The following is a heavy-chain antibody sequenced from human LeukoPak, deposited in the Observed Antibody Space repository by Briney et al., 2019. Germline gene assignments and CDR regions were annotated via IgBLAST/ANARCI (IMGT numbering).Heavy chain of an antibody. J-gene: IGHJ5*02. CDR2: ISGSGSNT. CDR1: GFTFSDYY. V-gene: IGHV3-11*05. Sequence: GGSLRLSCAASGFTFSDYYMSWIRQAPGKGLEWVSFISGSGSNTNYADSVKGRFTISRDNAKNSLYLQMNSLRAEDTAVYYCVRDSAHTVVVPAVIPPGLDNWFDPWGQGTLVTVSS. D-gene: IGHD2-2*01. CDR3: VRDSAHTVVVPAVIPPGLDNWFDP.